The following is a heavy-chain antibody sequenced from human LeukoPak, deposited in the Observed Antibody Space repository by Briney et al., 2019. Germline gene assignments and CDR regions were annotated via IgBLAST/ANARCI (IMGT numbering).Heavy chain of an antibody. CDR2: ISWNSGSI. CDR1: GFTFDDYA. CDR3: AKDAEQQLDPPLFDY. V-gene: IGHV3-9*01. D-gene: IGHD6-13*01. Sequence: GRSLRLSCAAAGFTFDDYAMHWVRQAPGKGLEWVSGISWNSGSIGYADSVKGRFTISRDNAKNSLYLQMNSLRAEDTALYYCAKDAEQQLDPPLFDYWGQGTLVTVSS. J-gene: IGHJ4*02.